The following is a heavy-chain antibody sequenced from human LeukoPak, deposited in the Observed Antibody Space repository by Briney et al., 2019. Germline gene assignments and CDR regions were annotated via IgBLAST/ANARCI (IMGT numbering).Heavy chain of an antibody. J-gene: IGHJ4*02. V-gene: IGHV1-8*01. CDR2: MNPNSGNT. CDR1: GYTFTSYD. D-gene: IGHD3-9*01. CDR3: ARGDILTGNHNDY. Sequence: GASVKVSYKASGYTFTSYDINWVRQATGQGLEWMGWMNPNSGNTGYAQKFQGRVTMTRNTSISTAYMELSSLRSEDTAVYYCARGDILTGNHNDYWGQGTLVTVSS.